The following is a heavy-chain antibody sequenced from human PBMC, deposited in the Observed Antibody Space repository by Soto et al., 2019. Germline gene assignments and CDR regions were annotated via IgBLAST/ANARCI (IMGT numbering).Heavy chain of an antibody. Sequence: ASVKVSCKASGYTFTNNDVSWVRQATGQGLEWMGWMNPGSGDTGYAQKFQGRVTMTRDISIATAYMELNSLTFEDTAIYYCARMESFGSLNWFDPWGQGALVTVSS. D-gene: IGHD5-18*01. CDR3: ARMESFGSLNWFDP. CDR2: MNPGSGDT. CDR1: GYTFTNND. J-gene: IGHJ5*02. V-gene: IGHV1-8*02.